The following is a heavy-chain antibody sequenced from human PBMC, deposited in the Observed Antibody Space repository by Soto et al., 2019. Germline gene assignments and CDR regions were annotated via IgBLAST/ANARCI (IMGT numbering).Heavy chain of an antibody. Sequence: SETLSLTCAVSGGSISRGVYSWSWIRQPPGKGLEWIGYIYHSGSTYYNPSLKSRVTISVDRSKNQFSLKLSSVTAADTAVYYCARVPDRWGQGTLVTVSS. CDR3: ARVPDR. CDR2: IYHSGST. D-gene: IGHD2-2*01. V-gene: IGHV4-30-2*01. CDR1: GGSISRGVYS. J-gene: IGHJ5*02.